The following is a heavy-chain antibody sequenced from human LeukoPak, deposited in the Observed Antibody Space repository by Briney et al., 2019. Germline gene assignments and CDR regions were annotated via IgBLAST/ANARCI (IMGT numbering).Heavy chain of an antibody. D-gene: IGHD3-16*01. J-gene: IGHJ4*02. V-gene: IGHV4-59*08. Sequence: SETLPLTCAVSGGSITNYYWSWIRQPPEQGLEWIAYIYYSGSTNYNPSLKSRVTISVDTSKSQFSLKLSSVTAADTAVYYCARHAYNAYALFDYWGQGTLVTVSS. CDR2: IYYSGST. CDR1: GGSITNYY. CDR3: ARHAYNAYALFDY.